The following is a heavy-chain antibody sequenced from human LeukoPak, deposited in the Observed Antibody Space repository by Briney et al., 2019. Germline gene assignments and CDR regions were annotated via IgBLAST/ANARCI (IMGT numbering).Heavy chain of an antibody. CDR2: IYYSGST. CDR1: GGSISSYY. Sequence: PSETLSLTCTVSGGSISSYYWSWIRQPPGKGLEWIGYIYYSGSTNYNPSLKSRVTISVDTSKNQFSLKLSSVTAADTAVYYCRVATVTTYYYYMDVWGKGTTVTVSS. V-gene: IGHV4-59*12. CDR3: RVATVTTYYYYMDV. J-gene: IGHJ6*03. D-gene: IGHD4-11*01.